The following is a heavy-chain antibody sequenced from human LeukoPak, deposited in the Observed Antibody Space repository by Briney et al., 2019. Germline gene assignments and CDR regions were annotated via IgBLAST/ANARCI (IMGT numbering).Heavy chain of an antibody. V-gene: IGHV3-33*02. D-gene: IGHD6-13*01. J-gene: IGHJ4*02. CDR2: IWYDGSNK. CDR3: ARDLTQLALFDY. CDR1: GFTFSNYG. Sequence: PGGSLRLSCAASGFTFSNYGMHWVRQAPGKGLEWVAVIWYDGSNKYYADSAKGRFTLSRDNSKNTLFLQMNSLRPEDTAVYFCARDLTQLALFDYWGQGTLVTVSS.